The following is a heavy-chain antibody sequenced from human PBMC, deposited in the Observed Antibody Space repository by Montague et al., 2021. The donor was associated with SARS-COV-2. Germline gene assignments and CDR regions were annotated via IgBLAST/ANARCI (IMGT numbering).Heavy chain of an antibody. Sequence: SLRLSCAASGFTFSSYAMHWVRQAPGKGLEWVAVISYDGSNKYYADSVKGRFTISRDNSKNTLYLQMNSLRAGDTAVYYCARDLKEVIYDFWSGYYEGDYWGQGTLVTVSS. J-gene: IGHJ4*02. CDR3: ARDLKEVIYDFWSGYYEGDY. CDR1: GFTFSSYA. D-gene: IGHD3-3*01. CDR2: ISYDGSNK. V-gene: IGHV3-30*04.